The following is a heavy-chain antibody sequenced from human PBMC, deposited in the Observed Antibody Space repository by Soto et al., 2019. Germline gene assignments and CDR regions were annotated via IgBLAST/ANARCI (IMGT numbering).Heavy chain of an antibody. CDR2: ISAYNGNT. J-gene: IGHJ6*02. V-gene: IGHV1-18*01. Sequence: ASVKVSCKASGYTFTSYGISWVRQAPGQGLEWMGWISAYNGNTNYAQKLQGRVTMTTDTSTSTAYMELRSLRSDDTAVYYCARVIQWLDLAYYYYGMDVWGQGTTVTVSS. CDR3: ARVIQWLDLAYYYYGMDV. CDR1: GYTFTSYG. D-gene: IGHD6-19*01.